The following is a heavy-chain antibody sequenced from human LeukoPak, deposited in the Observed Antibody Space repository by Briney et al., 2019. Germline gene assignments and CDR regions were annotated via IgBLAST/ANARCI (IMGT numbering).Heavy chain of an antibody. CDR1: GFTFDDFA. Sequence: GGSLRLSYAASGFTFDDFAMHWVRQAPGKGLEWVSGISWNSGSIDYAHSVKGRFTISRDNAKNSLYLQMNSLTPEDTALYYCAKGTGRYWTFFDFWGQGALVSVSS. V-gene: IGHV3-9*01. D-gene: IGHD1-26*01. CDR3: AKGTGRYWTFFDF. J-gene: IGHJ4*02. CDR2: ISWNSGSI.